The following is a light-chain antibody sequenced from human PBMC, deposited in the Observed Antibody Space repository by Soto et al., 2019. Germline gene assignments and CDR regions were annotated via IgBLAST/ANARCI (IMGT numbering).Light chain of an antibody. CDR1: SSDVGGYNY. Sequence: QSALTQPASVSGSPGQSITISCTGTSSDVGGYNYVSWYQQHPGKAPKLMIFDVSNRPSGVSNRFSGSKSGHTASLTISGLQAEDEADYYCSSYTTSNTQVFGGGTKLTVL. V-gene: IGLV2-14*01. J-gene: IGLJ2*01. CDR2: DVS. CDR3: SSYTTSNTQV.